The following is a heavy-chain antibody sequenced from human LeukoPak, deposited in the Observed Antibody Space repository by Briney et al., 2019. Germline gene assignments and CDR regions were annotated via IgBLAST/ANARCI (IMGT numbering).Heavy chain of an antibody. CDR2: IIPIFGTA. V-gene: IGHV1-69*13. CDR3: ARDLSTVTTLGLVRELVQNYYYYGMDV. CDR1: GYTFTSYA. Sequence: ASVKVSCKASGYTFTSYAISWVRQAPGQGLEWMGWIIPIFGTANYAQKFQGRVTITADESTSTAYMELSSLRSEDTAAYHCARDLSTVTTLGLVRELVQNYYYYGMDVWGQGTTVTVSS. D-gene: IGHD4-11*01. J-gene: IGHJ6*02.